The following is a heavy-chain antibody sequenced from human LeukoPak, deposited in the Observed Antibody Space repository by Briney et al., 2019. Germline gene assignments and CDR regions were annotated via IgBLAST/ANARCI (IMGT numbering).Heavy chain of an antibody. CDR2: IYTSGST. CDR1: GGSISSGSYY. J-gene: IGHJ4*02. CDR3: ARDYGFS. D-gene: IGHD2/OR15-2a*01. V-gene: IGHV4-61*02. Sequence: SETLSLTCTVSGGSISSGSYYWSWIRQPAGKGLEWIGRIYTSGSTNYNPSLKSRVTISVDTSKNQFSLKLSSVTAADTAVYYCARDYGFSWGQGTLVTVSS.